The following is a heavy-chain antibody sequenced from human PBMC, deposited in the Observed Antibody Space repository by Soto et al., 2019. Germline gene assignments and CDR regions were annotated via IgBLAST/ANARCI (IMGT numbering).Heavy chain of an antibody. CDR3: AREAPFSSSWSKYFDY. CDR2: IKQDGSNK. CDR1: GFTFSSYW. V-gene: IGHV3-7*01. J-gene: IGHJ4*02. D-gene: IGHD6-13*01. Sequence: VGSLRLSCAASGFTFSSYWMSWVRQAPGKGLEWVANIKQDGSNKYYADSVKGRFTISRDNSKNTLYLQMNSLRAEDTAVYYCAREAPFSSSWSKYFDYWGQGTLVTVSS.